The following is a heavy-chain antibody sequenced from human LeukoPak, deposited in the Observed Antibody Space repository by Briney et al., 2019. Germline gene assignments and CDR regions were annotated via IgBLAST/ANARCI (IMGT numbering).Heavy chain of an antibody. J-gene: IGHJ4*02. CDR3: ARMSNYYDTSGYYQSLDY. CDR2: IYASGST. CDR1: GGSISNYY. Sequence: SETLSLTCTVSGGSISNYYWSWIRQPAGKGLEWIGRIYASGSTNYNPSHQSRVTISVDRSKNQFSLKLSSVTAADTAVYYCARMSNYYDTSGYYQSLDYWGQGTLVTVSS. V-gene: IGHV4-4*07. D-gene: IGHD3-22*01.